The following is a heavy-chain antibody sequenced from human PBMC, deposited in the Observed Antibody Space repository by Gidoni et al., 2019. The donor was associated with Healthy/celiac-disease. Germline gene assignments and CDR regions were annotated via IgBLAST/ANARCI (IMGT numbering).Heavy chain of an antibody. CDR3: ASRSADSSGYNDAFDI. V-gene: IGHV4-59*08. CDR2: IYYSGST. Sequence: QVQLQDSGLGLVKPSETLSLTCTGSVGSIRSYYWSWIRQPPRKGLEWIGYIYYSGSTTYSPSLKNRVTISVDTSKNQFSLELSSVTAADTAVYYCASRSADSSGYNDAFDIWGQGTMVTVSS. CDR1: VGSIRSYY. J-gene: IGHJ3*02. D-gene: IGHD3-22*01.